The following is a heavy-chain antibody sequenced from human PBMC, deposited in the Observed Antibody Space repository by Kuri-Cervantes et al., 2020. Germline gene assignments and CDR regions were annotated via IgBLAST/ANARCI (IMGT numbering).Heavy chain of an antibody. Sequence: SETLSLTCAVSGYSISSGYYWGWIRQPPGKGLEWIGSIYHSGSTYYNPSLKSRVTISVDTSKNQFSLKLSSVTAADTAVYYCARSIAVAGRMFDYWGQGTLVTVSS. CDR2: IYHSGST. J-gene: IGHJ4*02. D-gene: IGHD6-19*01. V-gene: IGHV4-38-2*01. CDR3: ARSIAVAGRMFDY. CDR1: GYSISSGYY.